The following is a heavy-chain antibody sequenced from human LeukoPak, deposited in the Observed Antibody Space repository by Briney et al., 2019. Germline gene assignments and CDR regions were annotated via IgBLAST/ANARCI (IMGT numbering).Heavy chain of an antibody. CDR2: INTDTRGT. Sequence: GGSLRLSCTPSVCPLRVYQELCARQAPGKGLVWVSIINTDTRGTYYADSVKGRFTISRDNAKNTLYLQMNSLRAEDTAVYYCARAGAYHFDNWGQGSLVTVSS. J-gene: IGHJ4*02. CDR1: VCPLRVYQ. V-gene: IGHV3-74*01. CDR3: ARAGAYHFDN. D-gene: IGHD3-16*01.